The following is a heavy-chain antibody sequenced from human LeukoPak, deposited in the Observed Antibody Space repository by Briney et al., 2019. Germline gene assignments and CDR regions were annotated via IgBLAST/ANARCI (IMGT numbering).Heavy chain of an antibody. D-gene: IGHD5-18*01. Sequence: SETLSLTCSVSGRSVTSFYWSWIRHPAGRGLEWLGRVYDTGSAKYNPSHGSRVTMSMDTSKNQFSLKLSSVTAADTAVYYCARDPTDTAMVSGGDYWGQGTLVTVSS. J-gene: IGHJ4*02. CDR3: ARDPTDTAMVSGGDY. CDR1: GRSVTSFY. CDR2: VYDTGSA. V-gene: IGHV4-4*07.